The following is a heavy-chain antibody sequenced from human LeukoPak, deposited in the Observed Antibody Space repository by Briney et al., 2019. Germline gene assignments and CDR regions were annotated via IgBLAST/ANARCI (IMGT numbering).Heavy chain of an antibody. Sequence: SETLSLTCTVSGASICNYYCNWIRQPPGKGLEWIGSIYYSGSTNYNLSLKSRVTISLDTSKNQLSLKLSSVTAADTAVYYCARAVRGTRFDPWGQGTLVTVSS. J-gene: IGHJ5*02. CDR3: ARAVRGTRFDP. CDR2: IYYSGST. CDR1: GASICNYY. D-gene: IGHD3-10*01. V-gene: IGHV4-59*01.